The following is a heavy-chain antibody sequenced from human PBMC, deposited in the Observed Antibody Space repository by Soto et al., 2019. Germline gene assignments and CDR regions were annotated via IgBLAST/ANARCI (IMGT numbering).Heavy chain of an antibody. J-gene: IGHJ4*02. V-gene: IGHV3-23*01. CDR3: AKQAPYSNSWYEIDH. Sequence: EVQLLESGGGLVQPGGSLRLSCAASGFTFSSYGINWVRQAPGKGLEWVSDSVKGRFTISRDNSKNTLYLQMNSLRAEDTAVYYCAKQAPYSNSWYEIDHWGQGTLVTVSS. D-gene: IGHD6-13*01. CDR1: GFTFSSYG.